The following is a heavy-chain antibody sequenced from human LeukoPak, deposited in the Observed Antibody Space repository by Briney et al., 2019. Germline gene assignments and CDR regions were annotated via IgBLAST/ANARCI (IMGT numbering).Heavy chain of an antibody. CDR1: GFTFDDYA. V-gene: IGHV3-9*01. J-gene: IGHJ4*02. Sequence: SLRLSCAASGFTFDDYAMHWVRQAPGKGLEWVSGISWNSGSIGYADSVKGRFTISRDNAKNSLYLQMNSLRAEDTALYYCAKGTVITMVRGALDYWGQGTLVTVSS. CDR2: ISWNSGSI. D-gene: IGHD3-10*01. CDR3: AKGTVITMVRGALDY.